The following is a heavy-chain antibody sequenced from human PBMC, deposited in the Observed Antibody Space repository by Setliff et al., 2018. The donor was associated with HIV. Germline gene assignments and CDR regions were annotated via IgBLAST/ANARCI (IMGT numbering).Heavy chain of an antibody. D-gene: IGHD3-22*01. J-gene: IGHJ3*02. CDR2: INPSGGCA. CDR3: ARDYFDSSAYHYGFGAFDI. Sequence: ASVKVSCKASGYTFTSYYLHWARQAPGQGLEWMGMINPSGGCASYAQKFQGRVTMSRDTSTSTVYMELSSLRSEDTAVYYCARDYFDSSAYHYGFGAFDIWGQGTMVTVSS. V-gene: IGHV1-46*01. CDR1: GYTFTSYY.